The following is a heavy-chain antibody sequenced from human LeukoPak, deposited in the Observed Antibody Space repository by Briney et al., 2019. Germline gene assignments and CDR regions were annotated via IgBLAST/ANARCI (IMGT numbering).Heavy chain of an antibody. V-gene: IGHV3-30*18. D-gene: IGHD6-13*01. CDR2: ISYDGSNK. J-gene: IGHJ4*02. Sequence: GGSLRLSCAASGFTFSSYGMHWVRQAPGKGLEWVAVISYDGSNKYYADSVKGRFTISRDNSKNTLYLQMNSLRAEDTGVYYCAKVGIAAAGTDYWGQGTLVTVSS. CDR3: AKVGIAAAGTDY. CDR1: GFTFSSYG.